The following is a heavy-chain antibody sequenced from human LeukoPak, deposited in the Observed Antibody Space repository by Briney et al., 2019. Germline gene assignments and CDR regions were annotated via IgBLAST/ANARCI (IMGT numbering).Heavy chain of an antibody. CDR1: GGSISSYY. CDR2: IYYSGST. V-gene: IGHV4-59*12. Sequence: SGTLSLTCTVSGGSISSYYWSWIRQPPGKGLEWIGYIYYSGSTYYNPSLKSRVTISVDTSKNQFSLKLSSVTAADTALYYCASQLRLVDYWGQGTLVTVSS. J-gene: IGHJ4*02. D-gene: IGHD5-24*01. CDR3: ASQLRLVDY.